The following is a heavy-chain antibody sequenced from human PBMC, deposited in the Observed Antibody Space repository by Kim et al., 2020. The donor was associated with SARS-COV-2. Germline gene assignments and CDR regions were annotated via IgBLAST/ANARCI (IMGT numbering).Heavy chain of an antibody. Sequence: GGSLRLSCAASGFTFSSYGMHWVRQAPGKGLEWVAVIWYDGSNKYYADSVKGRFTISRDNSKNTLYLQMNSLRAEDTAVYYCARDTRDYYGMEVWGQGTTVTVSS. CDR2: IWYDGSNK. CDR3: ARDTRDYYGMEV. V-gene: IGHV3-33*01. CDR1: GFTFSSYG. J-gene: IGHJ6*02.